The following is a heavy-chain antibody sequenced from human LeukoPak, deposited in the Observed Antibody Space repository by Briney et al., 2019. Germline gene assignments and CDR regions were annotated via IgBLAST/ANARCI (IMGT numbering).Heavy chain of an antibody. V-gene: IGHV3-33*06. CDR2: IWYDGSNK. CDR1: GFTFSSYG. J-gene: IGHJ4*02. CDR3: AKDRYCSSTSCAAGYYFDY. Sequence: PGGSLRLSCAASGFTFSSYGMHWVRQAPGKGLEWVAVIWYDGSNKYYADSVKGRFTISRDNSKNTLYLQMNSLRAEDTAVYYCAKDRYCSSTSCAAGYYFDYWGQGTLVTVSS. D-gene: IGHD2-2*01.